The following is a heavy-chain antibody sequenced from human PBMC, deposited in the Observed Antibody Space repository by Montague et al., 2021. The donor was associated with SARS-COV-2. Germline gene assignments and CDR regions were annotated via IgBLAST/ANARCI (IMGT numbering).Heavy chain of an antibody. V-gene: IGHV3-21*01. CDR3: ARGAEYYYYGMDV. Sequence: SLRLSCAASGFTFSTYNMNWVRQAPGTGLECVSSITNNNNYIYYGDSVRGRFTISGDNAKNSLYLQMNNLRAEDTGVYYCARGAEYYYYGMDVWGLGTKVTVSS. J-gene: IGHJ6*02. CDR1: GFTFSTYN. CDR2: ITNNNNYI.